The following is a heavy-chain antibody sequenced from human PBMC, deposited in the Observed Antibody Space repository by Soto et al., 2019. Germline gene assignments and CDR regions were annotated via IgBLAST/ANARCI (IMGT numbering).Heavy chain of an antibody. Sequence: PGRSLRLSCAASGFTLSGFDIHWVRQATGKGLEWVSGIGSAGDTYYVDSVKGRFTISRDNAKKSLYLQMNSLRPADTAMYYRSGGVGDAFWGQGTLVTVSS. V-gene: IGHV3-13*01. D-gene: IGHD1-26*01. CDR1: GFTLSGFD. CDR2: IGSAGDT. CDR3: SGGVGDAF. J-gene: IGHJ4*02.